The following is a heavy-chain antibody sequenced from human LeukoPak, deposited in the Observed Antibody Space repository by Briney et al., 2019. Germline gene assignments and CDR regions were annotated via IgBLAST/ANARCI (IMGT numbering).Heavy chain of an antibody. CDR1: GGSISSYY. CDR2: IYYSGST. Sequence: SETLSLTCTVSGGSISSYYWSWIRQPAGKGLEWIGYIYYSGSTNYNPPLKSRVTISVDTSKNQFSLKLSSVTAADTAVYYCARIYSGSYGYYYYGMDVWGQGTTVTVSS. V-gene: IGHV4-59*08. CDR3: ARIYSGSYGYYYYGMDV. D-gene: IGHD1-26*01. J-gene: IGHJ6*02.